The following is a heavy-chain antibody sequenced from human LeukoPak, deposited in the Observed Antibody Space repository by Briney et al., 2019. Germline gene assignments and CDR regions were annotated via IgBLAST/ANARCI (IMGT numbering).Heavy chain of an antibody. CDR2: INYSGST. V-gene: IGHV4-34*01. CDR3: ARGRLGDNGSFDY. Sequence: PSETLSLTCAVYGGSFSGYYWSWIRQPPGKGLEWIGEINYSGSTNYNPSLKSRVTISVDTSKNQFSLKLSSVTAADTAVYYCARGRLGDNGSFDYWGQGTLVTVSS. D-gene: IGHD3-10*01. CDR1: GGSFSGYY. J-gene: IGHJ4*02.